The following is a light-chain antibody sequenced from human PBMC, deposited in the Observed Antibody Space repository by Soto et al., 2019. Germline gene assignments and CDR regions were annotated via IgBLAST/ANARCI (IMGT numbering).Light chain of an antibody. Sequence: DFVMTQSPDSLAVSLGERATINCKSSRSVLYSSNNKNYVAWYQQKPGQPPKLLISCASTRESGVPDRFSGSGSGTDLTLTISRLQHEDVAVYYCEQHVSTPYNFGQGTKLEIK. J-gene: IGKJ2*01. CDR3: EQHVSTPYN. CDR1: RSVLYSSNNKNY. V-gene: IGKV4-1*01. CDR2: CAS.